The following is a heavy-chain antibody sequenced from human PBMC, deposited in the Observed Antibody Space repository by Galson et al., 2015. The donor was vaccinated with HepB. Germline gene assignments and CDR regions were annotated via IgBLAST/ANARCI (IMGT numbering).Heavy chain of an antibody. V-gene: IGHV3-23*01. CDR2: ISGTGVST. J-gene: IGHJ6*02. Sequence: SLRLSCAASGFTFSSYAMSWVRQAPGKGLEWVSAISGTGVSTYYADSVKGRFTISRDNSKNTLYLQMNSLRAEDTAVYYCAKAQWLVGYFYGMDVWGQGTTVTVSS. CDR3: AKAQWLVGYFYGMDV. D-gene: IGHD6-19*01. CDR1: GFTFSSYA.